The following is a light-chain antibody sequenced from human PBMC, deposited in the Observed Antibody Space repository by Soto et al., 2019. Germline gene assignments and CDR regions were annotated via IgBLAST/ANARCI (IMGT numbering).Light chain of an antibody. Sequence: EIVLTQSPATLSLSPGARATLSCRASQSVSSYLAWYQQKPGQAPRLLIYDASNRATGIPARFSGSGSGTDFTLTISSLEPEDFAVYYCQQRSNWPLTFGGETKVEIK. V-gene: IGKV3-11*01. CDR2: DAS. CDR1: QSVSSY. J-gene: IGKJ4*01. CDR3: QQRSNWPLT.